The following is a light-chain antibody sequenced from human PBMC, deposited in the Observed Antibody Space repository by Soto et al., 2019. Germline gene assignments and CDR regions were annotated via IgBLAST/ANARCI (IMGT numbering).Light chain of an antibody. V-gene: IGKV1-5*01. Sequence: DIQMTQSPSTLSASVGDRVTITCRASESISRWLAWYKQNPGKAPKLLIYAASDLDSGVPSRFSGSGSGTEFTLTISSLQPDDFATYSCQQYNSYSRPFGQGPKLEI. CDR3: QQYNSYSRP. CDR2: AAS. CDR1: ESISRW. J-gene: IGKJ2*01.